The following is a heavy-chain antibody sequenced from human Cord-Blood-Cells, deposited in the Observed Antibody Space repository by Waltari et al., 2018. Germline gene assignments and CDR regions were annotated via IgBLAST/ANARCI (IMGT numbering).Heavy chain of an antibody. D-gene: IGHD2-15*01. Sequence: EVQLVESGGGLVQPGRSLRLSCAASGFPFDDYAMHLVRKAPGKGLEWVSGISLNSGSIGYADSVKGRFTISRDNAKNSLYLQMNSLRAEDTALYYCAKGVAATEGVDYWGQGTLVTVSS. CDR2: ISLNSGSI. V-gene: IGHV3-9*01. CDR3: AKGVAATEGVDY. J-gene: IGHJ4*02. CDR1: GFPFDDYA.